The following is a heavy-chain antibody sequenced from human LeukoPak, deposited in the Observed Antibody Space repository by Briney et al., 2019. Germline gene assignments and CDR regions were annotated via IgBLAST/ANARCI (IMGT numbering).Heavy chain of an antibody. Sequence: PGEALQIPCQGSGSKFTYHWIAWVRPLPGKGLEGMGIIFPYDSDTRNSPSFQGQVTISVDKSINTASLQWSSLKAADTAAYYCARLPNSGADLTWFDPWGQGTLVTVSS. CDR3: ARLPNSGADLTWFDP. V-gene: IGHV5-51*01. D-gene: IGHD3-10*01. J-gene: IGHJ5*02. CDR2: IFPYDSDT. CDR1: GSKFTYHW.